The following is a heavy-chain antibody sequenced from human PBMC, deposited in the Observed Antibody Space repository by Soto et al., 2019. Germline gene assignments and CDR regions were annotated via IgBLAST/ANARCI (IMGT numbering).Heavy chain of an antibody. CDR1: GGSITSSGYY. J-gene: IGHJ4*02. CDR3: ARGGGRTKVHY. CDR2: TSTSVST. D-gene: IGHD3-16*01. Sequence: QVQLQESGPGLVKPSQTLSLTCTVSGGSITSSGYYWIWIRQHPGEGLEWIGSTSTSVSTSYIPSLSIRVNRSVATSSNQFYLNIMPVTAADTAVYYCARGGGRTKVHYWGQGTLVTVSP. V-gene: IGHV4-31*03.